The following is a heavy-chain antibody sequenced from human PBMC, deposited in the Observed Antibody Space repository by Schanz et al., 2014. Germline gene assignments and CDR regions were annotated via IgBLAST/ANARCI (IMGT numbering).Heavy chain of an antibody. Sequence: EVQLVESGGGLVQPGGSLRLSCTASGFTFSDYCMSWVRQAPGKGPEWVANIKHDGSMKDYVDSVKGRFTISRYNAKNYLYLQMNSLRAEDAAVYYCTKEKSQIAVTDHFQLWGQGTLVTVSS. CDR3: TKEKSQIAVTDHFQL. D-gene: IGHD2-21*02. CDR1: GFTFSDYC. CDR2: IKHDGSMK. J-gene: IGHJ1*01. V-gene: IGHV3-7*05.